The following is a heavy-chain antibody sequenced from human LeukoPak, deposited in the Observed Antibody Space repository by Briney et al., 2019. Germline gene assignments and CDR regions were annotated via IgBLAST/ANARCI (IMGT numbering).Heavy chain of an antibody. D-gene: IGHD6-13*01. V-gene: IGHV4-59*08. Sequence: PSETLSLTCTVSGGSITSYYWSWIRQPPGKGLEWIGYVSSSGSTNYNPSLKSRVIISTDTSKNRFSLKLTSATAADTAVYFCARLIYNTYTSNWRFDYWGQGILVTVSS. CDR1: GGSITSYY. CDR3: ARLIYNTYTSNWRFDY. J-gene: IGHJ4*02. CDR2: VSSSGST.